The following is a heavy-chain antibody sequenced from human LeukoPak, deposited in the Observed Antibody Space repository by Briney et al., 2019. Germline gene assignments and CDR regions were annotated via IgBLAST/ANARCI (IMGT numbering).Heavy chain of an antibody. Sequence: PGGSLRLSCAASGFTFSSYGMHWVRQAPGKGLEWVAVISYDGSNKYYADSVKGRFTISRDNSKNTLYLQMNSLRAEDTAVYYCARGGAAAAPAGDYWGQGTLVTVSS. D-gene: IGHD6-13*01. CDR3: ARGGAAAAPAGDY. CDR2: ISYDGSNK. J-gene: IGHJ4*02. V-gene: IGHV3-30*19. CDR1: GFTFSSYG.